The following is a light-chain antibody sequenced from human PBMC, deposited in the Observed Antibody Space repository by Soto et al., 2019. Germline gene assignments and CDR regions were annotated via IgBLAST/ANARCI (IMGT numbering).Light chain of an antibody. CDR3: QQYHSPPLT. CDR2: GAI. CDR1: QNIRSNY. V-gene: IGKV3-20*01. Sequence: DIVLRQSPGTLSLSPGQRATLSCRASQNIRSNYIAWFQQKPGQPPRLLIYGAINKATCIPARFSGSGSGTEFTLTISSLEPEDFVVYYCQQYHSPPLTFGPGTKVEIK. J-gene: IGKJ1*01.